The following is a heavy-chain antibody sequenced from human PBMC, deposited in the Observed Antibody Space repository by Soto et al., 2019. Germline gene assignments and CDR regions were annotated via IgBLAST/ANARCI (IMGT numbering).Heavy chain of an antibody. Sequence: QITLKESGPSLVNPTQSLTLTCSFSGFSLTTTEVAVGWIRQPPGKALEWLALIYWDDDKRYSPSLKSSLTTTKDPAKTQVVLKMPNVHPKETATYSGAPSGPIQTVPLAYWGKGTLVPVPS. CDR1: GFSLTTTEVA. J-gene: IGHJ4*02. V-gene: IGHV2-5*02. CDR3: APSGPIQTVPLAY. CDR2: IYWDDDK. D-gene: IGHD1-1*01.